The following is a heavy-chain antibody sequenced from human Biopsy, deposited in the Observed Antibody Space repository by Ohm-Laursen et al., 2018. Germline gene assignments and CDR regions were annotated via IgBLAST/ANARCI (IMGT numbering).Heavy chain of an antibody. CDR1: GFIFSTYV. V-gene: IGHV3-30*18. CDR3: TKAGSQDGFDI. D-gene: IGHD3-10*01. Sequence: SLRLSCAATGFIFSTYVMHWVRQAPGKGLEWVALISYDGSNIHYAVSVKGRFTISRDNSKNTLYLEMNSLRTEETAKYYCTKAGSQDGFDIWGPGTMVTVSS. CDR2: ISYDGSNI. J-gene: IGHJ3*02.